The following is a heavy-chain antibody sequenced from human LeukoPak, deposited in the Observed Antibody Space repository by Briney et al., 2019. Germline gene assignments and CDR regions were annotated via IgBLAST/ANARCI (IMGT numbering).Heavy chain of an antibody. Sequence: PGRSLRLSCAASGFTLSSYGMHWVRQAPGKGLEWVAVICYDGSNKYYADSVKGRFTISRDNSKNTLYLQMNSLRAEDTAVYYCARFTGDYSPGGMDVWGKGTTVTVSS. V-gene: IGHV3-33*01. CDR3: ARFTGDYSPGGMDV. J-gene: IGHJ6*04. CDR2: ICYDGSNK. D-gene: IGHD4-17*01. CDR1: GFTLSSYG.